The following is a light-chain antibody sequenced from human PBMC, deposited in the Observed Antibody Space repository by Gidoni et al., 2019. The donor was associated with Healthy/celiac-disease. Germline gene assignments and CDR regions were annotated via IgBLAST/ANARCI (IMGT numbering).Light chain of an antibody. Sequence: VLTQSPGTLSVSPGERATLFCRASQSVSSNYLAWYQQKPGQAPRLLIYGASSSGSGTDFTLTISRLEPEDFAVYYCQQYGTSPLWTFGQGTKVEIK. CDR1: QSVSSNY. CDR2: GAS. V-gene: IGKV3-20*01. J-gene: IGKJ1*01. CDR3: QQYGTSPLWT.